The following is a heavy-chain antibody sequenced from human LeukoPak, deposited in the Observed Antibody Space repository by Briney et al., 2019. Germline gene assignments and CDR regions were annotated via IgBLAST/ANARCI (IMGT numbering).Heavy chain of an antibody. J-gene: IGHJ5*02. CDR3: ARSTVVTPFDP. Sequence: QPGGSLRLSCAASGFTFSSNAMNWVRQAPGKGLEWVSVIYSGGTTHYADSVKGRFTISRDNSKNTVYLQMNSLRAEDTAVYYCARSTVVTPFDPWGQGTLVTVSS. D-gene: IGHD4-23*01. CDR2: IYSGGTT. V-gene: IGHV3-53*01. CDR1: GFTFSSNA.